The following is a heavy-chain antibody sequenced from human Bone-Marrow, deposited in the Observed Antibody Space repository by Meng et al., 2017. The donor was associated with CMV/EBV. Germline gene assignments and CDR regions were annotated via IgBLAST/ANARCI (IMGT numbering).Heavy chain of an antibody. Sequence: GGSLRLSCAASGFTFSTYAMHWVRQAPGKGLEWVAVISYDGGNKYYTDSVKGRFTISRDNSKNTLYLQMNSLRPEDTAVYYCARVDQSKYRKDYYYYGMDVWGQGTTVTVSS. D-gene: IGHD2/OR15-2a*01. J-gene: IGHJ6*02. V-gene: IGHV3-30-3*01. CDR1: GFTFSTYA. CDR2: ISYDGGNK. CDR3: ARVDQSKYRKDYYYYGMDV.